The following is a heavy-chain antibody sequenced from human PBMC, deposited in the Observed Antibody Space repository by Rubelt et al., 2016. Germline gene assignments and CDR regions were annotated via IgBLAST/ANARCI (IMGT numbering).Heavy chain of an antibody. Sequence: QMQLQQWGAGLLKPSEALSLTCVVYGGSFSGYYWSWIRQPPGKGLEWLGEINHSGSTNYNPSLKSRVTMSVDTSKNQFSRKLSSVTAADTAIYYCASSGGSYAFDFWGQGTLVTVSS. CDR3: ASSGGSYAFDF. D-gene: IGHD2-15*01. J-gene: IGHJ4*02. CDR2: INHSGST. CDR1: GGSFSGYY. V-gene: IGHV4-34*01.